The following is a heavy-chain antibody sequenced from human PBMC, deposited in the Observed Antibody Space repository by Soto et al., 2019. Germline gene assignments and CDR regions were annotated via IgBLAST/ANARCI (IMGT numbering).Heavy chain of an antibody. CDR1: GFTFDDYG. D-gene: IGHD1-26*01. J-gene: IGHJ4*02. V-gene: IGHV3-20*04. CDR2: INWNGGST. CDR3: AREEASIVGATTAYYFDY. Sequence: GGSLRLSCAASGFTFDDYGMSWVRQAPGKGLEWVSGINWNGGSTGYADSVKGRFTISRDNAKNSLYLQMNSLRAEDTALYYCAREEASIVGATTAYYFDYWGQGTLVTVSS.